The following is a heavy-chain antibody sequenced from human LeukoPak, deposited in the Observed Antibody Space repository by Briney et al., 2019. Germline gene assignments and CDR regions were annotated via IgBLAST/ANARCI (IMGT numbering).Heavy chain of an antibody. CDR2: IDKTTYPT. CDR1: EFIFSDYA. V-gene: IGHV3-23*05. D-gene: IGHD6-19*01. J-gene: IGHJ4*02. CDR3: AKFEGATIPGWFNDY. Sequence: GGSLRLSCAASEFIFSDYAMGWVRQTPGKGLEWVSTIDKTTYPTFYADSVKGRFTISRDNSKNTLYLQMNSLRTEDTAVYFCAKFEGATIPGWFNDYWGQEILVTVSS.